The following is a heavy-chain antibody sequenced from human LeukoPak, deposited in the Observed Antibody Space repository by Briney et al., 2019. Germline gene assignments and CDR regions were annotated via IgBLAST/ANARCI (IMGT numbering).Heavy chain of an antibody. J-gene: IGHJ4*02. CDR1: GGSISSYY. V-gene: IGHV4-59*01. CDR2: IYYSGST. CDR3: ARAALRCFDY. Sequence: SETLSLTCTVSGGSISSYYWSWIRQPPGKGLEWIGYIYYSGSTNYNPSLKSRVTISVDTSKNQSSLKLSSVTAADTAVYYCARAALRCFDYWGQGTLVTVSS. D-gene: IGHD4-17*01.